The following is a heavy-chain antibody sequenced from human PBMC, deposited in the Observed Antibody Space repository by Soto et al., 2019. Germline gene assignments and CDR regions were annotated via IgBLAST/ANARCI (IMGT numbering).Heavy chain of an antibody. J-gene: IGHJ4*02. CDR3: ARALSGGNPFDY. Sequence: QVQLQESGPGLVKPSETLSLTCTVSGGSVSSGSYYWSWIRQPPGKGLEWIGYIYYSGSTNYNPSLQSRVTISVDTSKNQFSLKLSSVTAADTAVYYCARALSGGNPFDYWGQGTLVTVSS. V-gene: IGHV4-61*01. CDR2: IYYSGST. D-gene: IGHD2-15*01. CDR1: GGSVSSGSYY.